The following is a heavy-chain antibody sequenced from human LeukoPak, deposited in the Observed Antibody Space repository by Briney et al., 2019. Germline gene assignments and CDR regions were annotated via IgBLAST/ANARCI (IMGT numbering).Heavy chain of an antibody. D-gene: IGHD6-19*01. CDR3: ARARSGWYLGQFDY. Sequence: GGSLRLSCVVSGFTFSSYAMHWVRQAPGKGLEWVAVISYDGSNKYYADSVKGRFTISSDNSKNTLYLQMNSLRAEDTAVYYCARARSGWYLGQFDYWGQGTLVTVSS. J-gene: IGHJ4*02. V-gene: IGHV3-30*04. CDR1: GFTFSSYA. CDR2: ISYDGSNK.